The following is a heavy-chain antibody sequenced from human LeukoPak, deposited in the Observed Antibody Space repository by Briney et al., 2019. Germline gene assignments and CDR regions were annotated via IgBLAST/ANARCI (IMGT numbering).Heavy chain of an antibody. CDR3: ARVRLVATKYDAFDI. D-gene: IGHD5-12*01. CDR2: IKQDGSEN. CDR1: GFTFTNYW. J-gene: IGHJ3*02. Sequence: GGSLRLSCAASGFTFTNYWMTWVRQAPGKGLEWVANIKQDGSENNYVDSVKGRFTISRDSAKNSLYLQMNSLRAEDTAVYYCARVRLVATKYDAFDIWGQGTMVTVSS. V-gene: IGHV3-7*04.